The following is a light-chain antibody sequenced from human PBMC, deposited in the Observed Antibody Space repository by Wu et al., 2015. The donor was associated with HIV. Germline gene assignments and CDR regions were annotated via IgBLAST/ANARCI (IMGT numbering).Light chain of an antibody. CDR2: GAS. CDR1: QSVSSN. CDR3: QQYDNWPPWT. J-gene: IGKJ1*01. Sequence: IVMTQSPATLSVSPGERATLSCRASQSVSSNLAWYQQKPGQAPRLLIYGASTRATDIPVRFSGSGSGTEFTLTISSLQSEDFAVYFCQQYDNWPPWTFGQGTKVE. V-gene: IGKV3-15*01.